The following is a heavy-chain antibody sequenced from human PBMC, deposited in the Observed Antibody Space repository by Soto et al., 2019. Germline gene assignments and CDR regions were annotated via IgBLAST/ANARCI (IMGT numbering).Heavy chain of an antibody. D-gene: IGHD3-16*01. V-gene: IGHV3-33*07. CDR1: GFNFSKFG. Sequence: QAHLVESGGRVVQPGRSLRLSCAASGFNFSKFGMYWVRQAPGKGLEWVAVIWYDGSQKYYADSVKGRFTISIDNSNNTLYLQMSSLRAEDTAVYYCAKEVWGLYTFGRPLDNWGHGTLVTVSS. J-gene: IGHJ4*01. CDR2: IWYDGSQK. CDR3: AKEVWGLYTFGRPLDN.